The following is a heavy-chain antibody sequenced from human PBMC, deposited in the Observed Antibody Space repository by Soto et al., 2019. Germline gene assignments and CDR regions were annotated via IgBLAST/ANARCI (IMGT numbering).Heavy chain of an antibody. CDR2: ISSSSSTI. V-gene: IGHV3-48*01. D-gene: IGHD2-2*01. Sequence: ESGGGLVQPGGSLRLSCAASGFTFSSYSMNWVRQAPGKGLEWVSYISSSSSTIYYADSVKGRFTISRDNAKNSLYLQMKSLRAEATAVYYCAREYCSSTSCLNGFDPWGQGTLVTVSS. CDR1: GFTFSSYS. CDR3: AREYCSSTSCLNGFDP. J-gene: IGHJ5*02.